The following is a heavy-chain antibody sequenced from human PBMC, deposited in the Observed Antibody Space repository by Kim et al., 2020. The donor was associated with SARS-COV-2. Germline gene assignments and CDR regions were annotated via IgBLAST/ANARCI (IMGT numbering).Heavy chain of an antibody. D-gene: IGHD4-4*01. CDR2: IRSKADGGTT. Sequence: GGSLRLSCTASGFTFGDYAMSWFRQAPGKGLEWVGIIRSKADGGTTEYSASVKVRFTTARDDSKIIAYLQMNSLKTEDTAVCYWTSCRDGYNNAYYYGMVVWGQGTTVTLPS. J-gene: IGHJ6*02. V-gene: IGHV3-49*03. CDR1: GFTFGDYA. CDR3: TSCRDGYNNAYYYGMVV.